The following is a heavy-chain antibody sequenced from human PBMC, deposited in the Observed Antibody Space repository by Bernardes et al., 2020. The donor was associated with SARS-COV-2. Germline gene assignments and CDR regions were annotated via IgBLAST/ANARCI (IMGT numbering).Heavy chain of an antibody. CDR3: ARVPGRGIYFHFDY. D-gene: IGHD2-15*01. CDR2: IQSDGSHE. J-gene: IGHJ4*02. Sequence: GGSLRLSFASSGFTFTIYGMHWVLPAPGKGLEWVAGIQSDGSHEYYGDSVKGRFTISRDNAKNTLYLQMNSLKVEDTAFYYCARVPGRGIYFHFDYWGQGTLVTVSS. CDR1: GFTFTIYG. V-gene: IGHV3-33*05.